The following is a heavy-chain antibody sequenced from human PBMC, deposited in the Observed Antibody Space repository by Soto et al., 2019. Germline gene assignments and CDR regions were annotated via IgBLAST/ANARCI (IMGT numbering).Heavy chain of an antibody. J-gene: IGHJ6*02. CDR1: GYTFTSYY. Sequence: QVQLVQSGAEVKKPGASVKVSCKASGYTFTSYYMHWVQQAPGQGLEWMGIINPSGGSTSYAQKFQGRVTMTRDTSTSTVYMELSSLRSEDTAVYYCARGDYYDSSGYYYYYGMDVWGQGTTVTVSS. CDR3: ARGDYYDSSGYYYYYGMDV. D-gene: IGHD3-22*01. V-gene: IGHV1-46*01. CDR2: INPSGGST.